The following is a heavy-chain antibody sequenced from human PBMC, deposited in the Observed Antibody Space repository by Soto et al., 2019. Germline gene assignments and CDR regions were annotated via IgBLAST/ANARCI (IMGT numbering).Heavy chain of an antibody. D-gene: IGHD3-22*01. CDR2: INHSGST. V-gene: IGHV4-34*01. J-gene: IGHJ3*02. Sequence: PETLSLTCAVYCGSFSGYYWSWLRQPPGKGLEWIGGINHSGSTNYNPSLKIRVTISVDTSKNQFSLKLSSVTAADTAVYYCARELYSSGIPDLFDIWGQRTIVIVS. CDR1: CGSFSGYY. CDR3: ARELYSSGIPDLFDI.